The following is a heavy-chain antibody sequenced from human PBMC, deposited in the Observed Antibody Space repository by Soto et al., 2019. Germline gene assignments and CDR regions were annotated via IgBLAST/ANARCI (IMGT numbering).Heavy chain of an antibody. CDR3: ARKKGAGTEYYYYGMDV. Sequence: SETLSLTCAVSGDSISSGYYWGWIRQPPGKGLEWIGSIYHSGSTYYNPSLKSRVTISVDTSKNQFSLKLSSVTAADTAVYYCARKKGAGTEYYYYGMDVWGQGTTVTVSS. J-gene: IGHJ6*02. CDR2: IYHSGST. V-gene: IGHV4-38-2*01. CDR1: GDSISSGYY. D-gene: IGHD6-19*01.